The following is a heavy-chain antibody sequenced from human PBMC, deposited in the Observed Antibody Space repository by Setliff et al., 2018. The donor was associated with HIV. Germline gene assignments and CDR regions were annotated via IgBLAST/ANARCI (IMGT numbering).Heavy chain of an antibody. CDR1: GYTFISYG. CDR2: ISVDKGDT. CDR3: AVMGYCGGNSCYRTEGFDY. D-gene: IGHD2-2*01. Sequence: ASVKVSCKASGYTFISYGITWVRQAPGQGLEWMGWISVDKGDTNYAQKFQGRVTMTRDTTITTVYMELTRLRSDDTAMFYCAVMGYCGGNSCYRTEGFDYWGQGTLVTVSS. V-gene: IGHV1-18*01. J-gene: IGHJ4*02.